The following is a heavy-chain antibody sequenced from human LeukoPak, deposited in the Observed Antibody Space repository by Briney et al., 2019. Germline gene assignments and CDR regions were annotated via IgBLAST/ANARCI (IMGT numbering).Heavy chain of an antibody. CDR3: ARGLRIINGLDV. Sequence: ASVRVSCKASGYTLRDYYIYWVRPAPGQGLEWLGWLNPHSGGTNYAQKFQGRVTLTSDTSISTAYMELSLLTSDDTAIYYCARGLRIINGLDVWGQGTTVIVSS. J-gene: IGHJ6*02. V-gene: IGHV1-2*02. CDR1: GYTLRDYY. CDR2: LNPHSGGT. D-gene: IGHD2-15*01.